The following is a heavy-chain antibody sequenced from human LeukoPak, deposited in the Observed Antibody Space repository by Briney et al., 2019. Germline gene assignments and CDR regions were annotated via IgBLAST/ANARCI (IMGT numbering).Heavy chain of an antibody. CDR2: ISWNSGSI. J-gene: IGHJ4*02. Sequence: PGGSLRLSCAASGFTFNNYAMSWVRQAPGKGLEWVSGISWNSGSIGYADSVKGRFTISRDNAKNSLYLQMNSLRAEDTALYYCAKDGERSAGPLFPYYFDYWGQGTLVTVSS. CDR1: GFTFNNYA. CDR3: AKDGERSAGPLFPYYFDY. V-gene: IGHV3-9*01. D-gene: IGHD5-24*01.